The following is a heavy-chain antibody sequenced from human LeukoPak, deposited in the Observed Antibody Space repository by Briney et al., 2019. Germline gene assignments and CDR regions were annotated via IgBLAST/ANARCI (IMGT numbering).Heavy chain of an antibody. CDR3: TTDPAHYGDFDY. J-gene: IGHJ4*02. CDR2: IKSKTDGGTT. CDR1: GFTFSNAW. D-gene: IGHD4-17*01. V-gene: IGHV3-15*01. Sequence: GGSLRLSCAASGFTFSNAWMSWVRQAPGKGLEWVGRIKSKTDGGTTDYAAPVKGRFTISRDDSKNTLYLQMNSLKTEDTAVYYCTTDPAHYGDFDYWGQGTLVTVSS.